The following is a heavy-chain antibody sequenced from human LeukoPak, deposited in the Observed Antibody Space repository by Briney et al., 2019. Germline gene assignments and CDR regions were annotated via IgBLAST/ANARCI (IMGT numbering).Heavy chain of an antibody. D-gene: IGHD6-13*01. CDR2: ISWNSGSI. CDR3: ARDSQQLGYYFDY. J-gene: IGHJ4*02. V-gene: IGHV3-9*01. Sequence: PGRSLRLSCAASGFTFDDYAMHWVRQAPGKGLEWVSGISWNSGSIGYADSVKGRFTISRDNAKNSLYLQMNSLRAEDTAVYYCARDSQQLGYYFDYWGQGTLVTVSS. CDR1: GFTFDDYA.